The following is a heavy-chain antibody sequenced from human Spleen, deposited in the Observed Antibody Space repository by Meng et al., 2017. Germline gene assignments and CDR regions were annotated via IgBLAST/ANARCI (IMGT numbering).Heavy chain of an antibody. D-gene: IGHD6-13*01. CDR3: ARDEDISAPGKLFDDY. J-gene: IGHJ4*02. CDR2: INPKSGDT. V-gene: IGHV1-2*06. Sequence: ASVTVSCKASGYTFPDYWLHWVRRAPGQGLEWMGRINPKSGDTHYAQRFQGRVTMNGDTSISTDYMELSGLRSDDTAMYYCARDEDISAPGKLFDDYWGQGTLVTVSS. CDR1: GYTFPDYW.